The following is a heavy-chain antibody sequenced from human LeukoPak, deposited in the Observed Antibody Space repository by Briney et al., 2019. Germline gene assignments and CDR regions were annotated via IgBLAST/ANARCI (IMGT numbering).Heavy chain of an antibody. V-gene: IGHV3-7*05. CDR1: GFTFRSYW. CDR2: LKQDGSEE. J-gene: IGHJ3*02. Sequence: GGSLRLSCAASGFTFRSYWMSWVRQAPGKGLEWVANLKQDGSEEIYVDSVKGRFTISRDNAENSLFLQMNSLRVEDTVVYYCARDPYSGSYGAFDIWGQGTMVTVS. D-gene: IGHD1-26*01. CDR3: ARDPYSGSYGAFDI.